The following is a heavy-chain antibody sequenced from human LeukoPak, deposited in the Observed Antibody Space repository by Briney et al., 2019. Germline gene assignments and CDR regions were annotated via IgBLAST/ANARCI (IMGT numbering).Heavy chain of an antibody. J-gene: IGHJ4*02. CDR3: ARDRGSWTGFDY. CDR1: GFTFRNYW. CDR2: IDGDGNSI. V-gene: IGHV3-74*01. Sequence: GGSLRLSCAASGFTFRNYWMHWVRQAPGKGLVWVSRIDGDGNSINYADSVKGRFTISRDNAKNTLYLQLNSLRVEDTAVYYCARDRGSWTGFDYWGQGTLVTASS. D-gene: IGHD6-13*01.